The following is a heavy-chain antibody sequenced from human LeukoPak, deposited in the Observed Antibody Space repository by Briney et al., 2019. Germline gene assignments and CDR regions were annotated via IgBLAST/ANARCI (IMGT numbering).Heavy chain of an antibody. Sequence: GGSLRLSCAASGFTFSSYAMHWVRQAPGKGLEWVAVISYDGSNKYYADSVKGRSTISRDNSKNTLYLQMNSLRAEDTAVYYCARDYYGLNWFDPWGQGTLVTVSS. CDR3: ARDYYGLNWFDP. D-gene: IGHD3-10*01. V-gene: IGHV3-30*04. CDR2: ISYDGSNK. J-gene: IGHJ5*02. CDR1: GFTFSSYA.